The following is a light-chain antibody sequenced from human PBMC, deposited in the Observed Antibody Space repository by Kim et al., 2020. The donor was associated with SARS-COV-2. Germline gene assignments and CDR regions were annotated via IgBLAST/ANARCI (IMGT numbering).Light chain of an antibody. V-gene: IGKV1-17*03. Sequence: DIQMTQSPSAMSASVGDRVTITGRASQGIANNLAWFQQKPGRVPNRLIYDASNLQSGVPARFSGSGSGTEFSLTITSVQPEDFATYYCLQHNTYPHTFGQGTKLEIK. J-gene: IGKJ2*01. CDR1: QGIANN. CDR3: LQHNTYPHT. CDR2: DAS.